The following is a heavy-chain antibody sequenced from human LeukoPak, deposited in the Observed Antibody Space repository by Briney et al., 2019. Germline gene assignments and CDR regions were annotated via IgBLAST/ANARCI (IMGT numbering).Heavy chain of an antibody. CDR1: GFTFSSYG. J-gene: IGHJ5*02. CDR3: ARPADSSGWYWFDP. Sequence: GGSLRLSCAASGFTFSSYGMHWVRQAPGKGLEWVAFIRYDGSNKYYADSVKGRFTISRDNSKSTLYLQMNSLRAEDTAVYYCARPADSSGWYWFDPWGQGTLVTVSS. D-gene: IGHD6-19*01. CDR2: IRYDGSNK. V-gene: IGHV3-30*02.